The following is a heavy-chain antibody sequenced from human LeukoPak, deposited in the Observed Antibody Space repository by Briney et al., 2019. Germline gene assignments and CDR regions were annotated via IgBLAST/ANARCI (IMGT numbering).Heavy chain of an antibody. Sequence: GASVKVSCKASGGTFSSYAISWVRQAPGQGLEWMGRIIPILGIANYAQKFQGRVTITADKSTSTAYMELSSLRSEDTAVYYCARVGMATIYFDYWGQGTLVTVSS. CDR1: GGTFSSYA. CDR3: ARVGMATIYFDY. D-gene: IGHD5-24*01. J-gene: IGHJ4*02. V-gene: IGHV1-69*04. CDR2: IIPILGIA.